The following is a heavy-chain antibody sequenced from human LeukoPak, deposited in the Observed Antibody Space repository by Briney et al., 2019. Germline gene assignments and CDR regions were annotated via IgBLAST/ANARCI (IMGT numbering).Heavy chain of an antibody. CDR3: ARGPSPSYGAWFGP. Sequence: SETLSLTCAVFGGSLSTYDWSWIRQAPGKGLEWIGKIGHGGDTNHNPSLNGQVTISVDTFRNQVSLKLTSVTAADTAVYYCARGPSPSYGAWFGPWGQGTLATVSS. CDR1: GGSLSTYD. CDR2: IGHGGDT. J-gene: IGHJ5*02. V-gene: IGHV4-34*01. D-gene: IGHD3-16*01.